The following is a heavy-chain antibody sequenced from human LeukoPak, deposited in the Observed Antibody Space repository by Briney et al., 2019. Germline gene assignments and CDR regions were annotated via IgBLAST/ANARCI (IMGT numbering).Heavy chain of an antibody. CDR1: GFTFTSSA. J-gene: IGHJ6*04. D-gene: IGHD2-15*01. V-gene: IGHV1-58*01. CDR2: IVVGRGNT. CDR3: AAPGGYCSGGSCPQDYYYYGMDV. Sequence: RASVKVSCKASGFTFTSSAVQWVRQARGQRLEWIGWIVVGRGNTNYAQKFQERVTITRDMSTSKAYMELSSLRSGDTAVYYCAAPGGYCSGGSCPQDYYYYGMDVWGKGTTVTVSS.